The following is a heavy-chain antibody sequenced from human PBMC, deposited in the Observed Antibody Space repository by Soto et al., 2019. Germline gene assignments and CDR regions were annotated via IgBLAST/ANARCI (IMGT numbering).Heavy chain of an antibody. CDR1: GYSFTGYY. J-gene: IGHJ4*02. V-gene: IGHV1-2*02. D-gene: IGHD1-26*01. CDR3: ARDRVVGAVHAFNY. CDR2: INPNSGGT. Sequence: GASVKVSCKASGYSFTGYYMHWVRQAPGQGLEWMGWINPNSGGTNYAQKFQGRVTMTRDTSISTAYMELSRLRSDDTAVYYCARDRVVGAVHAFNYWGQGTLVTVSS.